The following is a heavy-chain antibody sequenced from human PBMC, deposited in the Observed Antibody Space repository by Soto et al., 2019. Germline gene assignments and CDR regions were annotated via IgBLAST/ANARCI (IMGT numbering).Heavy chain of an antibody. V-gene: IGHV3-49*04. CDR2: IRRRAYGEST. CDR3: VRNRRDFWTGYSFFDQ. Sequence: LRLSCSASGFSFGDYAITWVRQAPGKGLEWVGFIRRRAYGESTEYAASVKDRFTISRDDSKSIAYLQMHSLRIEDTAVYYCVRNRRDFWTGYSFFDQWGQGTQVTVSS. CDR1: GFSFGDYA. J-gene: IGHJ4*02. D-gene: IGHD3-3*01.